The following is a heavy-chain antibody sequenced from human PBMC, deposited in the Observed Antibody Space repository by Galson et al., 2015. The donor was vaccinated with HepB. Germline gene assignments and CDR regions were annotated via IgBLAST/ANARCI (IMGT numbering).Heavy chain of an antibody. CDR2: ISGSGGST. Sequence: SLRLSCAASRSTFSNYVMNWVRQASGKGLEWVSSISGSGGSTYYAGSVKGRFTISRDNSKNTLYLQMNSLRAEDTAVYYCAKNSGSSWFVPYHFDSWGQGTLVTVSS. D-gene: IGHD6-13*01. V-gene: IGHV3-23*01. J-gene: IGHJ4*02. CDR3: AKNSGSSWFVPYHFDS. CDR1: RSTFSNYV.